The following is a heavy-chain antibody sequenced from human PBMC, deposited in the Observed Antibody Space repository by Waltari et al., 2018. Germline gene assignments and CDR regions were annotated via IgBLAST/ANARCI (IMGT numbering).Heavy chain of an antibody. J-gene: IGHJ5*02. CDR1: GGSISSSSYY. CDR3: AGVWYVGRWYWFDP. V-gene: IGHV4-39*01. Sequence: QLQLQESGPGLVKPSETLSLTCTVSGGSISSSSYYWGWLRQPPGKGLEWIGSIYYSGSTYYNPSLKSRVTISVDTSKNQFSPKLSSVTAADTAVYYCAGVWYVGRWYWFDPWGQGTLVTVSS. CDR2: IYYSGST. D-gene: IGHD2-15*01.